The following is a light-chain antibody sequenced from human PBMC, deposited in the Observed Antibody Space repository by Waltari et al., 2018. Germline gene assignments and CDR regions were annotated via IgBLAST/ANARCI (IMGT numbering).Light chain of an antibody. J-gene: IGLJ2*01. Sequence: QSVLTQPPSASETPGQRVTISCSGSNSNIGSHNVNCYQQFPGTAPKLLIYRNNQRPSGVPDRFSASKSGTSASLAISGLQSEDEADYYCAAWDDSLNCVLFGGGTKLTVL. CDR2: RNN. CDR1: NSNIGSHN. CDR3: AAWDDSLNCVL. V-gene: IGLV1-44*01.